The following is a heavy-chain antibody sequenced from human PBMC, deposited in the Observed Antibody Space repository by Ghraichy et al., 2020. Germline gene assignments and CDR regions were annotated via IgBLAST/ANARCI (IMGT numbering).Heavy chain of an antibody. Sequence: GGSLRLSCAASGFTFSSYGMHWVRQAPGKGLEWVAVIWYDGSNKYYADSVKGRFTISRDNSKNTLYLQMNSLRAEDTAVYYCARGGQWLAGDAFDIWGQGTMVTVSS. CDR3: ARGGQWLAGDAFDI. V-gene: IGHV3-33*01. J-gene: IGHJ3*02. CDR2: IWYDGSNK. CDR1: GFTFSSYG. D-gene: IGHD6-19*01.